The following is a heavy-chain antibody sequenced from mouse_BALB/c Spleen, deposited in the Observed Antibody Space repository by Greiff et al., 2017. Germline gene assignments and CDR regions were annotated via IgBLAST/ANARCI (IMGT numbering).Heavy chain of an antibody. Sequence: EVMLVESGGGLVQPGGSLKLSCAASGFTFSSYTMSWVRQTPEKRLEWVAYISNGGGSTYYPDTVKGRFTISRDNAKNTLYLQMSSLKSEDTAMYYCARQGRYDYFDYWGQGTTLTVSS. CDR2: ISNGGGST. V-gene: IGHV5-12-2*01. D-gene: IGHD2-14*01. J-gene: IGHJ2*01. CDR1: GFTFSSYT. CDR3: ARQGRYDYFDY.